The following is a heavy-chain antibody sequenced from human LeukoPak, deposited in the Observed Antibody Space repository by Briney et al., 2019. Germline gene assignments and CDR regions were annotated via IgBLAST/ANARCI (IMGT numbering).Heavy chain of an antibody. CDR1: GFTFSSYA. CDR2: ISYDGSNK. J-gene: IGHJ4*02. CDR3: ARDFQHYYDSSGYYDY. Sequence: GGSLRLSCAASGFTFSSYAMHWVRKAPGKGLEWVAVISYDGSNKYYADSVKGRFTISRDNSKNTLYLQMNSLRAEDTAVYYCARDFQHYYDSSGYYDYWGQGTLVTVSS. D-gene: IGHD3-22*01. V-gene: IGHV3-30-3*01.